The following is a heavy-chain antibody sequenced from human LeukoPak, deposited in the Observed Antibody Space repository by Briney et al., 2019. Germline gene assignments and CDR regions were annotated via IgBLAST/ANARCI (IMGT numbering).Heavy chain of an antibody. J-gene: IGHJ4*02. Sequence: PSETLSLTCTVSGGSISSGGYYWSWIRQPAGKGLEWIGRIYTSGSTNYNPSLKSRVTISVDTSKNQFSLKLSSVTAADTAVYYCARVAVAGYYFDYWGQGTLVTVSS. CDR3: ARVAVAGYYFDY. D-gene: IGHD6-19*01. CDR1: GGSISSGGYY. V-gene: IGHV4-61*02. CDR2: IYTSGST.